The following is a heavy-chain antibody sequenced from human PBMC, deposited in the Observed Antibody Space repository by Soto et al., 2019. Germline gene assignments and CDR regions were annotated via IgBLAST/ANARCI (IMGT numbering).Heavy chain of an antibody. CDR1: GDSMTSSSYY. J-gene: IGHJ5*02. CDR2: IYYSERSSYNSGST. CDR3: ARHTRNQFDP. V-gene: IGHV4-39*01. Sequence: SETLSLTCTVSGDSMTSSSYYWGWIRQPPGKGLEWIGSIYYSERSSYNSGSTYYSPSLRSRVTISGDTSKSQFSLKLSSVTAADTAVYYCARHTRNQFDPWGQGTLVTVSS.